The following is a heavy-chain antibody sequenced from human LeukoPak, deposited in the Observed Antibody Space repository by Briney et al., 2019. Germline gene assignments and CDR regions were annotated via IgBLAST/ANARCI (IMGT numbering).Heavy chain of an antibody. CDR3: ARDESGGYYVY. V-gene: IGHV3-7*01. D-gene: IGHD2-15*01. Sequence: GGSLRLSCEASGFTFSRHWMSWVRQAPGRGLEGVANIKQDGSMKQYADSVRGRFIISRDNAKNSVYLQLSSLKAEDSAVYFCARDESGGYYVYWGQGTLVTVS. CDR1: GFTFSRHW. J-gene: IGHJ4*02. CDR2: IKQDGSMK.